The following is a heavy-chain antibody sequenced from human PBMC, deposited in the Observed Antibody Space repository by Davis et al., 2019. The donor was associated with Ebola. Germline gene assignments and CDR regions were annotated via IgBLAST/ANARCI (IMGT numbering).Heavy chain of an antibody. CDR1: GGSVGSDY. CDR3: ATGLLRLTPDY. CDR2: ISNGGRT. Sequence: MPSETLSLTCSVSGGSVGSDYWSWIRQSPGKGLEWIAFISNGGRTIYNPSLRGRVTISIDTSKNQFSLKLSSVTAADTAVYYCATGLLRLTPDYWGQGTLVTVSS. V-gene: IGHV4-59*04. D-gene: IGHD5-12*01. J-gene: IGHJ4*02.